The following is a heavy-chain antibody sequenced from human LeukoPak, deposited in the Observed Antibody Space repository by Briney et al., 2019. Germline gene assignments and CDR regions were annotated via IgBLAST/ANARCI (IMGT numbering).Heavy chain of an antibody. CDR3: ARKPSGYDYFDY. Sequence: SETLSLTCTVSGGSISSGDYYGSWIRQAPGKGLEWIGYIYYSGSTYYNPSLKSRITISVETAKNQFSLKLSSVTAADTAVYYCARKPSGYDYFDYWGQGTLVTVSS. D-gene: IGHD5-12*01. CDR2: IYYSGST. V-gene: IGHV4-30-4*01. J-gene: IGHJ4*02. CDR1: GGSISSGDYY.